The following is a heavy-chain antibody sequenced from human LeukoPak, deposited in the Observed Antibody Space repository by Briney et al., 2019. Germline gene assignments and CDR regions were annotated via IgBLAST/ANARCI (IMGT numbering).Heavy chain of an antibody. V-gene: IGHV3-9*01. CDR3: AKDGLGIWSRGYFDY. D-gene: IGHD7-27*01. CDR1: GFTFDDYA. J-gene: IGHJ4*02. Sequence: PGRSLRLSCAASGFTFDDYAMHWVRQAPGKGLEWVSGISWNSGSTYYADSVKGRFTISRDNSKNTLYLQMNSLRAEDTAVYYCAKDGLGIWSRGYFDYWGQGTLVTVSS. CDR2: ISWNSGST.